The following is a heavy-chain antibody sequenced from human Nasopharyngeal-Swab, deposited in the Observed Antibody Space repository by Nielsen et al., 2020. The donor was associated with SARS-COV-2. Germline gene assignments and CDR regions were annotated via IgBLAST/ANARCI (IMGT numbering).Heavy chain of an antibody. J-gene: IGHJ5*02. V-gene: IGHV1-69*04. Sequence: SVKVSCKASGGTFSSYAISWVRQAPGQGLEWMGRIIPILGIANYAQKFQGRVTITADKSTSTAYMELSSLRSEDTAVYYCARSPRQGYCSGGSCPPWGWFDPWGQGTLVTVSS. CDR3: ARSPRQGYCSGGSCPPWGWFDP. CDR2: IIPILGIA. CDR1: GGTFSSYA. D-gene: IGHD2-15*01.